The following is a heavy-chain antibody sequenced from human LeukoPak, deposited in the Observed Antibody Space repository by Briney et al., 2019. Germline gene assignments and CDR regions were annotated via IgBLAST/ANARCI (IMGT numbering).Heavy chain of an antibody. J-gene: IGHJ4*02. D-gene: IGHD5-18*01. Sequence: PGGSLRPSCAASGFTFSSYAMSWVRQPPGKGLEWIGEINHSGSTNYNPSLKSRVTISVDTSKNQFSLKLSSVTAADTAVYYCARGGLWIQLFTYWGQGTLVTVSS. V-gene: IGHV4-34*01. CDR3: ARGGLWIQLFTY. CDR1: GFTFSSYA. CDR2: INHSGST.